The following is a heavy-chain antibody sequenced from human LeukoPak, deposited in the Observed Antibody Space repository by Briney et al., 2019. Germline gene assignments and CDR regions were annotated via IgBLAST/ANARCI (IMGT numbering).Heavy chain of an antibody. CDR2: INPNSGGT. Sequence: ASVKVSCKASGYTFTGYYMHWVRQASGQGLEWMGWINPNSGGTNYAQKFQGRVTMTRVTSISTAYMELSRLRSDDTAVYYCARGRDGYTLAFDYWGQGTLVTVSS. J-gene: IGHJ4*02. CDR1: GYTFTGYY. CDR3: ARGRDGYTLAFDY. V-gene: IGHV1-2*02. D-gene: IGHD5-24*01.